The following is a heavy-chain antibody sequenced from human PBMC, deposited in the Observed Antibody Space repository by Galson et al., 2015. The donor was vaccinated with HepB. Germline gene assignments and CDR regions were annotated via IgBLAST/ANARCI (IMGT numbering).Heavy chain of an antibody. J-gene: IGHJ4*02. CDR3: ASEPCCSGGSCYRGYYFDY. D-gene: IGHD2-15*01. CDR1: GGTFSGYA. V-gene: IGHV1-69*13. Sequence: SVKVSCKASGGTFSGYAISWVRQAPGQGLEWMGGIIPIFGTANYAQKFQGRVTITADESTSTAYMELSSLRSEDTAVYYCASEPCCSGGSCYRGYYFDYWGQGTLVTVSS. CDR2: IIPIFGTA.